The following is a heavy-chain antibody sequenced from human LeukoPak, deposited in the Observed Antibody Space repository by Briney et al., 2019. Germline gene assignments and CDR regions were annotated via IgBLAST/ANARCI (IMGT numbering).Heavy chain of an antibody. J-gene: IGHJ4*02. V-gene: IGHV3-33*01. CDR3: ARGGYGSSTYYNNFDF. Sequence: GGSLRLACAASGFTFSSYGMHWVRQAPGKGLGWVAVIWYDGSNKYYADSVKGRFTISRDNSKNTLYLQMNSLRTEDTAVYYCARGGYGSSTYYNNFDFWGQGTLVTVSS. CDR2: IWYDGSNK. CDR1: GFTFSSYG. D-gene: IGHD3-10*01.